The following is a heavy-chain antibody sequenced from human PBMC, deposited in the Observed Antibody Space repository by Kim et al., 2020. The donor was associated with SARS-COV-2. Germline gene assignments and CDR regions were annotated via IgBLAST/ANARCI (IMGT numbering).Heavy chain of an antibody. CDR2: IKQDGSEK. Sequence: GGSLRLSCVASGFTFSTYWMTWVRQAPGKGLEWVANIKQDGSEKHYVDSVRGRFTISRDNAKNSLYLQMNNLRAEDTAVYYCARVRYGSVVGMIDSWGQGTLVTVSS. J-gene: IGHJ4*02. D-gene: IGHD2-15*01. CDR3: ARVRYGSVVGMIDS. CDR1: GFTFSTYW. V-gene: IGHV3-7*03.